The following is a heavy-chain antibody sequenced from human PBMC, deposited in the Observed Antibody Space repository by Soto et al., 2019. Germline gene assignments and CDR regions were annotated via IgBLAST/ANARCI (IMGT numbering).Heavy chain of an antibody. V-gene: IGHV3-30*18. J-gene: IGHJ6*02. CDR1: GFTFSSYV. D-gene: IGHD4-4*01. Sequence: QVQLVESEGGVVQPGRSLRLSCAASGFTFSSYVMHWVRHAPGKGLEWVAVISHDGSNKYYADSVKGRLTISRDNSKNTLYLQMNSLRPEDTAVYYCAKDRGSNWYYSAMDVWGQGTTVTVSS. CDR2: ISHDGSNK. CDR3: AKDRGSNWYYSAMDV.